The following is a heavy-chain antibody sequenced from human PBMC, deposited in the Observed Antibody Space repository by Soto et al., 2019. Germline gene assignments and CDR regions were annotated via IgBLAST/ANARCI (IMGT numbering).Heavy chain of an antibody. V-gene: IGHV3-23*01. CDR3: AKDSNKYSSSLRGRYFDY. CDR1: VFPFSSYV. CDR2: ISGGGSNT. D-gene: IGHD4-4*01. J-gene: IGHJ4*02. Sequence: PGWSLRLSCAASVFPFSSYVMSWVRQAPGKGLEWVSGISGGGSNTFYADYVKGRFTISRDNSKNTLLLQMNSLGAEDTAVYYCAKDSNKYSSSLRGRYFDYWGQGIGVTVSS.